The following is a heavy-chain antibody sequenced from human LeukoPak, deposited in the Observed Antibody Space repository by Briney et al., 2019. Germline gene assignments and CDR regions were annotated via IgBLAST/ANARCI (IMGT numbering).Heavy chain of an antibody. CDR2: IYTSGST. V-gene: IGHV4-4*07. CDR3: AKAIRASISVIVVVKASFDY. CDR1: GGSISSYY. J-gene: IGHJ4*02. D-gene: IGHD3-22*01. Sequence: PSETLSLTCTVSGGSISSYYWSWIRQPAGKGLEWIGRIYTSGSTNYNPSLKSRVTMSVDTSKNQFSLKLSSVTAADTAVYYCAKAIRASISVIVVVKASFDYWGQGTLVTVSS.